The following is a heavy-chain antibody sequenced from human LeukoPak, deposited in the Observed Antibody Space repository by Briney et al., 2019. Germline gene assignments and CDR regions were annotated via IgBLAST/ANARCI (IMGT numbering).Heavy chain of an antibody. CDR3: ARGVRSCSSTSCYHYYGMDV. J-gene: IGHJ6*02. CDR1: GDSIRMGSYY. V-gene: IGHV4-61*02. Sequence: SETLSLTGSDAGDSIRMGSYYWSCIRQPAGKGLECSRRMYTSGFTNYNPSLKTPLTISVDTSKNKFSLKLSSMTPADTAVYSCARGVRSCSSTSCYHYYGMDVWGQGTTVTVSS. D-gene: IGHD2-2*01. CDR2: MYTSGFT.